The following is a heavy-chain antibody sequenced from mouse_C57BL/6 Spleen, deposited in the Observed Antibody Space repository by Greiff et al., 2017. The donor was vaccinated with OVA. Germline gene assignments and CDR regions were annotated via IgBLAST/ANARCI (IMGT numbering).Heavy chain of an antibody. CDR2: ISSGGDYI. V-gene: IGHV5-9-1*02. CDR1: GFTFSSYA. D-gene: IGHD1-1*01. CDR3: TRDGTYYYGSSPYWYFDV. Sequence: EVQLQESGEGLVKPGGSLKLSCAASGFTFSSYAMSWVRQTPEKRLEWVAYISSGGDYIYYADTVKGRFTISRDNARNTLYLQMSSLKSEDTAMYYCTRDGTYYYGSSPYWYFDVWGTGTTVTVSS. J-gene: IGHJ1*03.